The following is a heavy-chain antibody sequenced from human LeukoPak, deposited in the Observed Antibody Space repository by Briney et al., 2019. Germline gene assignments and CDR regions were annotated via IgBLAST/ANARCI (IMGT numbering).Heavy chain of an antibody. J-gene: IGHJ4*02. Sequence: SETLSLTSADYGGSPTTDCWTWIRESAGRGLEWVGEINHIGHTNYNPAFESRLTVSIDKSKNQFSLRLSSVTAADTAIYYCARGRVYFRDLTSLRGVIPFDSWGQGTPVIVSS. CDR3: ARGRVYFRDLTSLRGVIPFDS. D-gene: IGHD3-10*01. CDR2: INHIGHT. CDR1: GGSPTTDC. V-gene: IGHV4-34*01.